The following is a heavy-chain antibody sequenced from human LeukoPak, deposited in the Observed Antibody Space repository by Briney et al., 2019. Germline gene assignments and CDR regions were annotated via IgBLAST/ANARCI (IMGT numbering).Heavy chain of an antibody. V-gene: IGHV3-33*01. CDR1: GFTFSSYV. CDR3: ARDGGIWYFDY. J-gene: IGHJ4*02. D-gene: IGHD3-16*01. CDR2: IWYDGSNK. Sequence: QPGRSLRLSCAASGFTFSSYVMHWVRQAPGKGLEWVAVIWYDGSNKYYADSVKGRFTISRDNSKKTLYLQMNSLRAEDTAVYYCARDGGIWYFDYWGQGALVTVSS.